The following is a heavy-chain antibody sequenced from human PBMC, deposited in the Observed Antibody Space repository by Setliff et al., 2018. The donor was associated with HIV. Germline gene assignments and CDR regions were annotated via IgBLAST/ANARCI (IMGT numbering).Heavy chain of an antibody. CDR3: AAEYWNPKY. CDR2: IRIASGPA. CDR1: GFSFTQTW. D-gene: IGHD1-1*01. V-gene: IGHV3-15*01. Sequence: GGSLRLSCVASGFSFTQTWMSWVRQAPWKGLEWLGRIRIASGPAEYAAPVKGRFIISRDDSKNTVYLVMNSLKTEDTGVYYCAAEYWNPKYWGQGTLVTVSS. J-gene: IGHJ4*02.